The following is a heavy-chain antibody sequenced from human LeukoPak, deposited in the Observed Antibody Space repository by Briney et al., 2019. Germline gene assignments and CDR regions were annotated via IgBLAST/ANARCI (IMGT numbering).Heavy chain of an antibody. J-gene: IGHJ4*02. CDR2: ISGSGCST. CDR3: ARFDGMTTLTSFDY. CDR1: GFTFTNYA. Sequence: GGSLRLSRAPSGFTFTNYATSWVGQAPRRGLEWVSGISGSGCSTYHADSVKGRFISSRDSSNNSLYLQMNSLRAEDTAVYYCARFDGMTTLTSFDYWGQGTLVTVSS. D-gene: IGHD4-17*01. V-gene: IGHV3-23*01.